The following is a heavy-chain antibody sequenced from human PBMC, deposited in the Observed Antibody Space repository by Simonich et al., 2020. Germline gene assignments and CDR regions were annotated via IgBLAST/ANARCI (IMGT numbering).Heavy chain of an antibody. CDR2: IFQRGSH. CDR1: GYSISSGYY. CDR3: ARVGYSNYYYYGMDV. J-gene: IGHJ6*02. D-gene: IGHD6-13*01. Sequence: QVQLQESGPGLVKPSETLSLTCAVSGYSISSGYYWGWIRQPPGKGMEWIGSIFQRGSHYYTPSLKSRVTISVDTSKNPFSPKLSSVTAADTAVYYCARVGYSNYYYYGMDVWGQGTTVTVSS. V-gene: IGHV4-38-2*01.